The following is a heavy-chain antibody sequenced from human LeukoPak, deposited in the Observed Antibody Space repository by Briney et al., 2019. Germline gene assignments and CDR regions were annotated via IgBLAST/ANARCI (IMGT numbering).Heavy chain of an antibody. CDR3: ARQSSTAYYDSSGLPYDAFDI. D-gene: IGHD3-22*01. CDR2: INPNSGGT. Sequence: ASVKVSCKASRYTFTGYYMHWVRQAPGQGLEWMGWINPNSGGTNYAQKFQGRVTMTRDTSIITAYLQWSSLKASDTAMYYCARQSSTAYYDSSGLPYDAFDIWGQGTMVTVSS. V-gene: IGHV1-2*02. CDR1: RYTFTGYY. J-gene: IGHJ3*02.